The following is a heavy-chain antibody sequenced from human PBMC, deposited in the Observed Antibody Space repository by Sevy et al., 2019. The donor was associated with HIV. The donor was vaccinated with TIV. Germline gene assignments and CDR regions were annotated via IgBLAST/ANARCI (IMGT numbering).Heavy chain of an antibody. CDR2: ISGSGGST. CDR1: GFTFSSYA. Sequence: GGSLRLSCAASGFTFSSYAMSWVRQAPGKGLEWVSAISGSGGSTYYADSVKGRFTISRDNSKNTLYRQMNSLRAEDTAVYYCAKDNLPPYDYVWGSYRPASDYWGQGTLVTVSS. J-gene: IGHJ4*02. V-gene: IGHV3-23*01. D-gene: IGHD3-16*02. CDR3: AKDNLPPYDYVWGSYRPASDY.